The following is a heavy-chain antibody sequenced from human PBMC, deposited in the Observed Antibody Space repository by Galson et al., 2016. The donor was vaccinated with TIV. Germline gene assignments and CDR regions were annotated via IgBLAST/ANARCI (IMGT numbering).Heavy chain of an antibody. CDR1: GDSLTDLV. J-gene: IGHJ4*02. CDR3: ATVAWFPGLSLDN. V-gene: IGHV1-24*01. CDR2: FDPEVQKT. D-gene: IGHD2/OR15-2a*01. Sequence: SVKVSCKVSGDSLTDLVIHWVRQAPGKGLEWVGGFDPEVQKTIYAQMLQGRVTMAADTSKNTAYMELGSLRFEDTAVYYCATVAWFPGLSLDNWGQGTLVTVSS.